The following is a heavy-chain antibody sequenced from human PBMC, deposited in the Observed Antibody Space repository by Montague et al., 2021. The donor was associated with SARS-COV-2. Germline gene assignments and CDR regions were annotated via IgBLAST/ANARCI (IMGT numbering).Heavy chain of an antibody. D-gene: IGHD2-21*02. CDR2: VYYSGST. J-gene: IGHJ2*01. CDR1: GGSISSGGYY. Sequence: TLSLTCTVSGGSISSGGYYWSWIRQHPGKGLEWIGYVYYSGSTYYXPSLESRVTISVDTSKNLFPLKLRSVTAADTAVYYCARVHIVVVTAMRYFDLWGRGTLGTVSS. V-gene: IGHV4-31*03. CDR3: ARVHIVVVTAMRYFDL.